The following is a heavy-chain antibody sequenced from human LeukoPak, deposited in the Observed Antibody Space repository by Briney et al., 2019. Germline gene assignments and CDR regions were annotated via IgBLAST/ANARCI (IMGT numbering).Heavy chain of an antibody. D-gene: IGHD3-10*01. V-gene: IGHV1-46*01. Sequence: ASVKVSCKASGYTFTSYYMHWVRQAPGQGLEWMGIINPSGGSTSYARKFQGRVTMIRDTSTSTVYMELSSLRSDDTAVYYCARGGMVRGVITYGMDVWGQGTTVTVSS. CDR3: ARGGMVRGVITYGMDV. J-gene: IGHJ6*02. CDR2: INPSGGST. CDR1: GYTFTSYY.